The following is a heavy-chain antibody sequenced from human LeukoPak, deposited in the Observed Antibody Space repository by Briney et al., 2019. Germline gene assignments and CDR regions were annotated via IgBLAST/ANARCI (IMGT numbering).Heavy chain of an antibody. Sequence: SGGSLRLSCAASGFTFSSYAMHWVRQAPGKGLEWVAVISYNGSNKYYADSVKGRFTISRDNSKNTLYLQMNSLRAEDTAVYYCAREQDSGYYYDAYAFDIWGQGTMVTVSS. J-gene: IGHJ3*02. CDR3: AREQDSGYYYDAYAFDI. D-gene: IGHD3-22*01. CDR2: ISYNGSNK. CDR1: GFTFSSYA. V-gene: IGHV3-30*04.